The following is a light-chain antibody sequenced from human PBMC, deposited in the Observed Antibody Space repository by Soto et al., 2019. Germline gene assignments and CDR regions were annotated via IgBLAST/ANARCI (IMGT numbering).Light chain of an antibody. V-gene: IGKV1-39*01. CDR3: QQTYSTPQP. Sequence: IQLTQAPSSPSSSVGYRFTDTFRASQSISRHLNWYQQKPGKAPKLLINIASSLQSGVPSRFSGSGSGTDFTLTISNVQPEDFATYYCQQTYSTPQPFGQGTRLEIK. CDR1: QSISRH. J-gene: IGKJ5*01. CDR2: IAS.